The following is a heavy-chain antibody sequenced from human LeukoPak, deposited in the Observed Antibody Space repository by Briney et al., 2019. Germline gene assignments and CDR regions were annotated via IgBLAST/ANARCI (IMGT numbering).Heavy chain of an antibody. CDR3: ARDSSGSETNPRHYFDY. CDR1: GYTFTSYY. V-gene: IGHV1-46*01. J-gene: IGHJ4*02. Sequence: ASLKVSCKTSGYTFTSYYMHWVRQAPGQGLEWMGIINPSGGSTSYAQKFQGRVTMTRDTSTSTVYMELSSLRSEDTAVYYCARDSSGSETNPRHYFDYWGQGTLVTVSS. D-gene: IGHD6-19*01. CDR2: INPSGGST.